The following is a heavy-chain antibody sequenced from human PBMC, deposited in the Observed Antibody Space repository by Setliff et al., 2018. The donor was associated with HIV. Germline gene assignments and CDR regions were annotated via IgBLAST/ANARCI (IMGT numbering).Heavy chain of an antibody. CDR3: AKDQGDYRSVGFDY. Sequence: GGSLRLSCAASGFIFSNYGMHWVRQAPGKGLEWVTFIRYDGSNKYYTDSVKGRFTVSRDNPRNTLYLQMNSLRGEDTAVYYCAKDQGDYRSVGFDYWGLGTLVTVSS. D-gene: IGHD4-17*01. V-gene: IGHV3-30*02. CDR2: IRYDGSNK. J-gene: IGHJ4*02. CDR1: GFIFSNYG.